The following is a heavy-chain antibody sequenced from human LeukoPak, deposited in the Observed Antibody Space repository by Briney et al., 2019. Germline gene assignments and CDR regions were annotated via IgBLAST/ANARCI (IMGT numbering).Heavy chain of an antibody. Sequence: SETLSLTCTVSGGSISTYYWSWIRQPPGKGLEWIGYIYYSGSTNYNPPLKSRVTISVDTSKNQFSLKLSSVTAADTAVYYCARDSITMVRGVQTFYYYYGMDVWGKGTTVTVSS. CDR1: GGSISTYY. CDR2: IYYSGST. D-gene: IGHD3-10*01. CDR3: ARDSITMVRGVQTFYYYYGMDV. V-gene: IGHV4-59*01. J-gene: IGHJ6*04.